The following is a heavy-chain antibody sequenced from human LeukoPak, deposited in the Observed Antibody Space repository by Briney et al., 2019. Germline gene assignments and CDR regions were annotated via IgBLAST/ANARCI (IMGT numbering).Heavy chain of an antibody. J-gene: IGHJ4*02. V-gene: IGHV5-51*01. CDR3: ARTMVRGVITSSFDF. CDR2: IYPSDSDT. Sequence: GESLQISCMGYGYGFTSYWIGCGRQMPGKDLKWMGIIYPSDSDTRYSPSFQGQVTISADKSISTAYLQWSSLKASDTAMYYCARTMVRGVITSSFDFWGQGTLVTVSS. CDR1: GYGFTSYW. D-gene: IGHD3-10*01.